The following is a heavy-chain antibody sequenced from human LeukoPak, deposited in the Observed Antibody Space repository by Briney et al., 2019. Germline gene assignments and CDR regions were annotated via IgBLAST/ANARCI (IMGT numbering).Heavy chain of an antibody. J-gene: IGHJ4*02. CDR1: GFIFSTYA. CDR3: AKIEGSSSYYFDY. D-gene: IGHD6-6*01. V-gene: IGHV3-30*18. CDR2: ISYDGRRT. Sequence: PGGSLRLSCAASGFIFSTYAMHWVRQAPGKGLEWVAIISYDGRRTSYADSVKGRFTISRDNPKNTLYLQMRSLRTDDTAVYYCAKIEGSSSYYFDYWGQGTLVTVSS.